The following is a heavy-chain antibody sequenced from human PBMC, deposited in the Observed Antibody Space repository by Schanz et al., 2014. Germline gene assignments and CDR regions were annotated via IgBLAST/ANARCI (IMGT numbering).Heavy chain of an antibody. Sequence: QVQLQESGPGLVKPSQTLSLTCAVSGGSISSGGYSWSWIRQPPGKGLEWIGYIFFRGSTYYNPSLKSGVTISIATSKNQFSLRLTSVTAADTAVYYCYGMDVWGQGTTVTVSS. V-gene: IGHV4-30-4*07. CDR2: IFFRGST. CDR1: GGSISSGGYS. CDR3: YGMDV. J-gene: IGHJ6*02.